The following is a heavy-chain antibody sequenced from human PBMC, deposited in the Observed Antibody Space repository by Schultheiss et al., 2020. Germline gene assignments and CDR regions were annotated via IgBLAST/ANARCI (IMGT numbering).Heavy chain of an antibody. D-gene: IGHD3-9*01. CDR2: IYWDDDK. CDR1: GFSLSTSGVG. J-gene: IGHJ5*02. Sequence: SGPTLVKPTQTLTLTCTFSGFSLSTSGVGVGWIRQPPGKALEWLALIYWDDDKRYSPSLKSRLTITKDTSKNQVVLTMTNMDPVDTATYYCAHSSSKLRYFDWFCHWFDPWGQGTLVTVSS. CDR3: AHSSSKLRYFDWFCHWFDP. V-gene: IGHV2-5*02.